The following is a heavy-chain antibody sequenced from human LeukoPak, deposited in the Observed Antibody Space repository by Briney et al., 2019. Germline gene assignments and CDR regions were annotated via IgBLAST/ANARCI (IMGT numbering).Heavy chain of an antibody. J-gene: IGHJ6*02. CDR1: GFTFSRYW. CDR2: IYTDGTST. CDR3: SRDYYYGMDV. V-gene: IGHV3-74*01. Sequence: GGSLRLSCVTSGFTFSRYWMHWVRQAPGKGLVWVSCIYTDGTSTSHADSVKGRFTISRDNAKNTLYLQMNSLGAEDTAVYYCSRDYYYGMDVWGQGTTVTVSS.